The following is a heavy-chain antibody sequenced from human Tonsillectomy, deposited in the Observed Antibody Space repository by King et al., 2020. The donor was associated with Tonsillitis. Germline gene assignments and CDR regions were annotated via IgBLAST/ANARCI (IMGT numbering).Heavy chain of an antibody. J-gene: IGHJ5*02. Sequence: VQLQESGPRVVKPSETLSLTCSVSGGSMNSYYWSWIRQPAGKGLEWIGRIYTTGSTNYNPSLKSRVTMSIDSSKNQFSLSLPSVTAADTAVYYCVRDKDPRYYDTSGIDPWGQGTLVTVSS. CDR2: IYTTGST. CDR3: VRDKDPRYYDTSGIDP. V-gene: IGHV4-4*07. D-gene: IGHD3-22*01. CDR1: GGSMNSYY.